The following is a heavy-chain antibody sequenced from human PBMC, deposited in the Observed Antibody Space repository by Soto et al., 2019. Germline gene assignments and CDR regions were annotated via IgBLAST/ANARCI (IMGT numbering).Heavy chain of an antibody. CDR2: MSFDGNSK. Sequence: GGSLRLSCAASGFAVSSYSMHWVRQAPGKGLEWVAAMSFDGNSKYFADSVKGRFKISRDTSKNTWSLEMESLGVEDSALYHCTRGRSMIANDAFEYWGQGTQVTVSS. J-gene: IGHJ4*02. CDR3: TRGRSMIANDAFEY. D-gene: IGHD2-21*01. V-gene: IGHV3-30-3*01. CDR1: GFAVSSYS.